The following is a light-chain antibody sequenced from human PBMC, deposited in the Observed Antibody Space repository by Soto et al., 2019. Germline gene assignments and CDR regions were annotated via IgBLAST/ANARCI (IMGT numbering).Light chain of an antibody. CDR1: QSVSSSY. Sequence: EIVLTQSPGTLSLSPGERATLSCRASQSVSSSYLAWYQQKPGQSPRLLIYGASSRAPGIPDRFSGSGFGIEFTLNVSRLEPEDSAVFYCQQYGSSTYTFGQGTKLEIK. CDR2: GAS. J-gene: IGKJ2*01. V-gene: IGKV3-20*01. CDR3: QQYGSSTYT.